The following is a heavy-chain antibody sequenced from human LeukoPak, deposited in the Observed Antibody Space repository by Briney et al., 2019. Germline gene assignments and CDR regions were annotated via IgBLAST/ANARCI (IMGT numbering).Heavy chain of an antibody. CDR2: ISGSGGST. J-gene: IGHJ6*02. Sequence: GGSLRLSCAASGFTFSSYAMSWVRQAPGKGLEWVSAISGSGGSTYYADSVKGRFTISRDNSKNTLYLQMNSLRAEDTAVYYCARESGGYYYGSALYGMDVWGQGTTVTVSS. V-gene: IGHV3-23*01. CDR3: ARESGGYYYGSALYGMDV. CDR1: GFTFSSYA. D-gene: IGHD3-10*01.